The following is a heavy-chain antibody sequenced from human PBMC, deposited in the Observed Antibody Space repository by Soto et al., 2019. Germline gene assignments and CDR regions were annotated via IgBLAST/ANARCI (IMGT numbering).Heavy chain of an antibody. CDR3: TKGTWLDI. J-gene: IGHJ3*02. Sequence: EVQLLESGGGLVQPGGSLRLSCAASGFTFGSHDMSWVRQAPGKVLEWVSSISVSDPGTYYADSVKGRFTMSRDISKNTLFLQMDSLRAEASALYYCTKGTWLDIWGQGTMVTVSS. V-gene: IGHV3-23*01. CDR2: ISVSDPGT. D-gene: IGHD6-19*01. CDR1: GFTFGSHD.